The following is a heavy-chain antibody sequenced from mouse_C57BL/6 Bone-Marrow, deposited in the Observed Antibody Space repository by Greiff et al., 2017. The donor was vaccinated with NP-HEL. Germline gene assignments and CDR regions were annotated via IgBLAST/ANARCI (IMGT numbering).Heavy chain of an antibody. CDR2: IDPENGDT. Sequence: VQLQQSGAELVRPGASVKLSCTASGFNIKDDYMHWVKQRPEQGLEWIGWIDPENGDTEYASKFQGKATITADTSSNTAYLQLSSLTSEDTAVYYCTGWCHGGYFDVWGTGTTVTVSS. D-gene: IGHD6-1*01. CDR1: GFNIKDDY. CDR3: TGWCHGGYFDV. J-gene: IGHJ1*03. V-gene: IGHV14-4*01.